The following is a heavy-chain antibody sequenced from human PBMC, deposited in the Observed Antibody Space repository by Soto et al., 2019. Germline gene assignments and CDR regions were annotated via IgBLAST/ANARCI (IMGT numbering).Heavy chain of an antibody. CDR3: ARGYYDSNGQSNTFDI. Sequence: SETLSLTCTVSGASISSSYWSWIRQSPGKGLEWIGYVHYSGSAKYYPSLKSRVTISVDTSKNQISLKLSSVTDADTAMYYCARGYYDSNGQSNTFDIWGQGTMVTVSS. D-gene: IGHD3-22*01. V-gene: IGHV4-59*01. CDR2: VHYSGSA. CDR1: GASISSSY. J-gene: IGHJ3*02.